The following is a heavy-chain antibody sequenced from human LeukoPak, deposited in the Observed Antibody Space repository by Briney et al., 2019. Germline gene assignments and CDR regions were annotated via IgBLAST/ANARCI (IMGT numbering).Heavy chain of an antibody. CDR3: ARVYDSSGYYGAFDP. CDR1: GYTFTSYA. Sequence: ASVKVSCKASGYTFTSYAMNWVRQAPGQGLEWMGWINTNTGNPTYAQGFTGRFVFSLDTSVSTAYLQISSLRAEDTAVYYCARVYDSSGYYGAFDPWGQGTLVTVSS. CDR2: INTNTGNP. V-gene: IGHV7-4-1*02. J-gene: IGHJ5*02. D-gene: IGHD3-22*01.